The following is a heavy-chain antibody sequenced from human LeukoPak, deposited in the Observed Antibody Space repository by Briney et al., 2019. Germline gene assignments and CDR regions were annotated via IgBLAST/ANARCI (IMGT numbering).Heavy chain of an antibody. D-gene: IGHD3-16*02. CDR1: GYTFTSYG. J-gene: IGHJ4*02. Sequence: ASVKVSCKASGYTFTSYGISWVRQAPGQGLEWMGWISAYNGNTNYAQKLQGRVTMTTDTSTSTAYMELRSLRSDDTAVYYCARDYYDYVWGSYRSTSYWGQGTLVTVSS. V-gene: IGHV1-18*01. CDR2: ISAYNGNT. CDR3: ARDYYDYVWGSYRSTSY.